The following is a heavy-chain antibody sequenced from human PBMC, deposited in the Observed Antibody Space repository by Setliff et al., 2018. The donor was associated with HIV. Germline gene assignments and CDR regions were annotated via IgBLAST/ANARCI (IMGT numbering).Heavy chain of an antibody. V-gene: IGHV4-4*02. Sequence: PSETLSLTCAVSGGSISSSNWWSWVRQPPGKGLEWIGEIHHTGRTNYNPSLKNRVTISIDNFKNQFSLNLSSVTAADTAVYYCAKRLTGPFDNWGQGTLVTVSS. J-gene: IGHJ4*02. CDR2: IHHTGRT. CDR1: GGSISSSNW. CDR3: AKRLTGPFDN. D-gene: IGHD1-1*01.